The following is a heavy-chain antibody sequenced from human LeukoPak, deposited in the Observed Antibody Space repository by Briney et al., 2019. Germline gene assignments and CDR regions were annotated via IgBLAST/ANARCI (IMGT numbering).Heavy chain of an antibody. Sequence: GGSLRLSCTASGFIFRGYVMSWVRQAPGKGPEWVAAIWRTGDWTHYVDSVKGRFTISRDNSKNTLYLEMNGLTVADTAIYYCAKDRHDYGDYAFDSWGQGTLVTVSS. J-gene: IGHJ4*02. CDR2: IWRTGDWT. V-gene: IGHV3-23*05. CDR1: GFIFRGYV. CDR3: AKDRHDYGDYAFDS. D-gene: IGHD4-17*01.